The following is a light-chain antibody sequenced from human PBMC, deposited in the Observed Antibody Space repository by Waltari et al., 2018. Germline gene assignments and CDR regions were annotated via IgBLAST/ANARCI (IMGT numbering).Light chain of an antibody. CDR1: SSAVGGYKY. J-gene: IGLJ2*01. CDR2: DIS. CDR3: CSYTSSSTI. Sequence: QSALTQPASVSGSPGQSITISCTGTSSAVGGYKYVSWYQKHPGTAPKLIIYDISDRPSGVSNRFSGSKSGNTASLTISGLQAEDEAYYYCCSYTSSSTIFGGGTKVTVL. V-gene: IGLV2-14*03.